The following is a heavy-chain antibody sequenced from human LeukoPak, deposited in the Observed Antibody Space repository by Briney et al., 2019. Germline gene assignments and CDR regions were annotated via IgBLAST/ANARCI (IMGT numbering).Heavy chain of an antibody. CDR1: GGTFSSYA. Sequence: ASVKVSCKASGGTFSSYAISWVRQAPGQGLEWMGRIIPIFGTANYAQKFQGRVTITTDESTSTAYMELSSLRSEDTAVYDCAIWFGELLPTDYMDVWGKGTTVTVSS. J-gene: IGHJ6*03. CDR3: AIWFGELLPTDYMDV. V-gene: IGHV1-69*05. D-gene: IGHD3-10*01. CDR2: IIPIFGTA.